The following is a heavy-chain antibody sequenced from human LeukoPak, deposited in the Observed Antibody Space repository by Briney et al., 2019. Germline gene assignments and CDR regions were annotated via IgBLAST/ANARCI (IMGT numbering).Heavy chain of an antibody. V-gene: IGHV4-59*01. CDR2: IYYSGST. CDR3: ARALDYDFWSGYYPNWFDP. J-gene: IGHJ5*02. CDR1: GGSISSYY. D-gene: IGHD3-3*01. Sequence: ASETLSLTCTVSGGSISSYYWSWIRQPPGKGLEWIGYIYYSGSTNYNPSLKSRVTISVDTSKNQFSLKLSSVTAADTAVYYCARALDYDFWSGYYPNWFDPWGQGTLVTVSS.